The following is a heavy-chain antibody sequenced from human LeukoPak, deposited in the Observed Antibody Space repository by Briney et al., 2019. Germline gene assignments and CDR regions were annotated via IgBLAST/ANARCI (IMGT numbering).Heavy chain of an antibody. CDR3: ARGEGYSSSSYDY. CDR2: IYSGGST. V-gene: IGHV3-53*05. CDR1: GFAVSSNY. Sequence: GGSLRLSCAASGFAVSSNYMSWVRQAPGKGLEWVSVIYSGGSTYYADSVKGRFTISRDNSKNTLYLQMNSLRAEDTAVYYCARGEGYSSSSYDYWGQGTLVTVSS. J-gene: IGHJ4*02. D-gene: IGHD6-6*01.